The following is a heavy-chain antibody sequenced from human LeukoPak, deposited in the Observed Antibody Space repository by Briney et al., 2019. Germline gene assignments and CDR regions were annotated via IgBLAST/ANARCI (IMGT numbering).Heavy chain of an antibody. CDR1: GGSISSTTYY. CDR3: ARDRACSNGVCSYFDY. Sequence: SETLSLTCIVSGGSISSTTYYWGWIRQPPGKGLEWIGSIYCSGSTWYNPSLKSRLTVSADTSKNQFSLKLTSVTAADTAVYYCARDRACSNGVCSYFDYWGQGTVVTVSS. CDR2: IYCSGST. V-gene: IGHV4-39*01. J-gene: IGHJ4*02. D-gene: IGHD2-8*01.